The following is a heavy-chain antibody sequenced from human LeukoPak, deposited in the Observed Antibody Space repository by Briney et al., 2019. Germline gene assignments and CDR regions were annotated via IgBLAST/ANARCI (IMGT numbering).Heavy chain of an antibody. CDR1: GFTFSSYG. V-gene: IGHV3-21*01. J-gene: IGHJ4*02. CDR2: IGTTSSYI. CDR3: ARDSYGWHDRWDY. D-gene: IGHD1-1*01. Sequence: GGSLSLSCAASGFTFSSYGINWVRQAPGKGLEWVSFIGTTSSYIYYADSVKGRFTISRDNAKNSVYLQMSSLRAEDTAVYYCARDSYGWHDRWDYWGQGTLVTVSS.